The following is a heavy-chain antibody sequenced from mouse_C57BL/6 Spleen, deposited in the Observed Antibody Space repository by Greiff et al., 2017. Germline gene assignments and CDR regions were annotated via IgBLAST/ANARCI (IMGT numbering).Heavy chain of an antibody. CDR2: IDPSDSET. CDR3: ASGCTVVDFGY. D-gene: IGHD1-1*01. Sequence: QVQLQQPGAELVRPGSSVKMSCKASGYTFTSYWMHWVKQRPIQGLEWIGNIDPSDSETHYNQKFKDKATLTVDKSSSTSYMQLSSLTSEDSAVYYCASGCTVVDFGYWGQGTTLTASS. V-gene: IGHV1-52*01. J-gene: IGHJ2*01. CDR1: GYTFTSYW.